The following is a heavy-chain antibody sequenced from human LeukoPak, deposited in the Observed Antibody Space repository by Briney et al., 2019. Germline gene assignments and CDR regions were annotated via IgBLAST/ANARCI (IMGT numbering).Heavy chain of an antibody. D-gene: IGHD1/OR15-1a*01. CDR2: TNPYSGDT. V-gene: IGHV1-2*06. CDR3: ARDQGSPTRSWNKGY. J-gene: IGHJ4*02. CDR1: GYTFTGYH. Sequence: ASVKVSCKASGYTFTGYHIHWVRQAPGQGLEWMGRTNPYSGDTNFAQKFQGRVTMTRDTSITTAYMDLSSLTPDDTAVYFCARDQGSPTRSWNKGYGGRETGVTFPS.